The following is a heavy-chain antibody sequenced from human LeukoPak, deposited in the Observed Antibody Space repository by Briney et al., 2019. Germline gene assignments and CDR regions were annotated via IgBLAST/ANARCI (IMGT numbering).Heavy chain of an antibody. CDR3: ARYYYDSSGYYLRSNAFDI. CDR2: INPNSGGT. CDR1: GYTFTGYY. J-gene: IGHJ3*02. Sequence: ASVKVSCKASGYTFTGYYMHWVRQAPGQGLEWMGRINPNSGGTNYAQKFQGRVTMTRDTSISTAYMELSRLRSDDTAVYYCARYYYDSSGYYLRSNAFDIWGQGTMVTVSS. V-gene: IGHV1-2*06. D-gene: IGHD3-22*01.